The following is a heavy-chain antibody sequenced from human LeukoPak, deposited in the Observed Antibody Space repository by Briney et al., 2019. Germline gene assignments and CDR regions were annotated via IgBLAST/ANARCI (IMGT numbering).Heavy chain of an antibody. CDR3: ARRITEYYYDSSGYLGPYDY. J-gene: IGHJ4*02. V-gene: IGHV1-46*01. CDR1: GYTFTSYY. D-gene: IGHD3-22*01. CDR2: INPSGGST. Sequence: ASVKVSCKASGYTFTSYYMHWVRQAPGQGLEWMGIINPSGGSTSYAQKFQGRVTMTRDTSTSTVYMELSSLRSDDTAVYYCARRITEYYYDSSGYLGPYDYWGQGTLVTVSS.